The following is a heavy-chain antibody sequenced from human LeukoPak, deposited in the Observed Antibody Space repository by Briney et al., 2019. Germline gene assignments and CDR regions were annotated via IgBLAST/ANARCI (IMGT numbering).Heavy chain of an antibody. J-gene: IGHJ3*02. CDR3: ARLKGKYYDDPPDAFDI. Sequence: GESLKISCKGSGYSFTSYWIGWVRQMPGEGLEWMGIIYPGDSDTRYSPSFQGQVTISADKSISTAYLQWSSLKASDTAMYYCARLKGKYYDDPPDAFDIWGQGTMVTVSS. CDR2: IYPGDSDT. CDR1: GYSFTSYW. D-gene: IGHD3-22*01. V-gene: IGHV5-51*01.